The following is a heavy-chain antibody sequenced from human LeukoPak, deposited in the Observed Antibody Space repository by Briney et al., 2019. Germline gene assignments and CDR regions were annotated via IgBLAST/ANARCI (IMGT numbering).Heavy chain of an antibody. V-gene: IGHV1-2*02. CDR3: ARMVNGAYDV. J-gene: IGHJ4*02. Sequence: ASVKVSCKASGYTFTAYYMSWVRQAPGQGLEWMGWINPNSGDTNYAQEFQGRVTMTRDTSFSTLYMDLSRLRSDDTAVYYCARMVNGAYDVWGQGTLVTVSS. D-gene: IGHD2-8*01. CDR2: INPNSGDT. CDR1: GYTFTAYY.